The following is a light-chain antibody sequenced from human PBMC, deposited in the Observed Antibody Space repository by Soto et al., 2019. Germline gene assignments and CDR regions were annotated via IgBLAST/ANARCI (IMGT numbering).Light chain of an antibody. V-gene: IGLV1-40*01. CDR3: QSYDSSLSAL. CDR1: SSNIGAGYD. Sequence: QSVLTQPPSVSGAPGQRVTISCTGSSSNIGAGYDVHWYQQLPGTAPNLLIYGNSTRPSGVPDRFSGSKSGTSASLAITGLQPDDEADYYCQSYDSSLSALFGGGTKLTAL. CDR2: GNS. J-gene: IGLJ3*02.